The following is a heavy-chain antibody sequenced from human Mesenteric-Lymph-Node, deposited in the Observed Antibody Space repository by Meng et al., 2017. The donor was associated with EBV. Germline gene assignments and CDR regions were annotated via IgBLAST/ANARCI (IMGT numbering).Heavy chain of an antibody. CDR3: ARSDESSGYYIDY. CDR1: GGSLSDYT. Sequence: QVQLVQSGADVXXXXXXVKXSXKASGGSLSDYTINWVRQAPGLGIQWMGLIVPLFGTTNYAQNFQGRVTITAEESTGTAYMELRSLRSDDSAVYYCARSDESSGYYIDYWGQGTLVTVSS. CDR2: IVPLFGTT. V-gene: IGHV1-69*01. J-gene: IGHJ4*02. D-gene: IGHD3-22*01.